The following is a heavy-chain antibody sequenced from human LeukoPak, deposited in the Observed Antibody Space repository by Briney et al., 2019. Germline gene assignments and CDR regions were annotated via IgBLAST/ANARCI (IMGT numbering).Heavy chain of an antibody. CDR1: GFTFSSYA. CDR2: ISGSGGST. V-gene: IGHV3-23*01. CDR3: ARGRGTYYLYDY. J-gene: IGHJ4*02. D-gene: IGHD3-10*01. Sequence: HSGGSLRLSCAASGFTFSSYAMSWVRQAPGKGLEWVSAISGSGGSTYYADSVKGRLTISRDDAKNSLYLQMTSLRAEDPAVYYCARGRGTYYLYDYWGLGTLVTVSS.